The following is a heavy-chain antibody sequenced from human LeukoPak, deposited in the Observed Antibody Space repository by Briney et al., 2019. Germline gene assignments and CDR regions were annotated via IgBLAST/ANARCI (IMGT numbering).Heavy chain of an antibody. CDR3: AIAVDQGSLYYGPFDY. V-gene: IGHV3-48*03. D-gene: IGHD3-22*01. J-gene: IGHJ4*02. CDR2: ISSSSITI. CDR1: GFTFSNYE. Sequence: PGGSLRLSCAASGFTFSNYEMNWVRQAPGKGLEWVSYISSSSITIYYADSVKGRFTISRDNAKNSLYLQMNSLRDEDTAVYYCAIAVDQGSLYYGPFDYWGQGALVTVSS.